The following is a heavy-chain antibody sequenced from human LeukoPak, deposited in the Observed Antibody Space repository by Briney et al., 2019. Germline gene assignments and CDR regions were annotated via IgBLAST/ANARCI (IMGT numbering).Heavy chain of an antibody. D-gene: IGHD3-22*01. Sequence: PSETLSLTCTVSGDSVSSSSYYWGWIRQPPGKGLEWIGEINHSGSTNYNPSLKSRVTISVDTSKNQFSLKLSSVTAADTAVYYCARRPSYYYDSSGYAIDYWGQGTLVTVSS. CDR2: INHSGST. J-gene: IGHJ4*02. CDR1: GDSVSSSSYY. CDR3: ARRPSYYYDSSGYAIDY. V-gene: IGHV4-39*07.